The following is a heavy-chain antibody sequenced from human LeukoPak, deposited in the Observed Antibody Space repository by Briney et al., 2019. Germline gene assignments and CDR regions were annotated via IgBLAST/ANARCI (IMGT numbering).Heavy chain of an antibody. D-gene: IGHD2-2*01. CDR2: VWDDGSSQ. CDR1: GFTFSSYG. J-gene: IGHJ6*02. Sequence: GGSLRLSCAASGFTFSSYGMHWVRQAPGKGLEWVAVVWDDGSSQNYADSVKGRFTISRDNSKNTLYLQMNSLRAEDTAVYYCAKDQGYCSSTSCPTNYYYGMDVWGQGTTVTVSS. CDR3: AKDQGYCSSTSCPTNYYYGMDV. V-gene: IGHV3-33*06.